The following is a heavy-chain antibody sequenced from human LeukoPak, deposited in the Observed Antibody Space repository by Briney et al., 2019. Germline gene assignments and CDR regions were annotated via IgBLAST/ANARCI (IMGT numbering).Heavy chain of an antibody. J-gene: IGHJ4*02. D-gene: IGHD3-22*01. Sequence: GESLKISCKGSGYSFTSYWISWVRQMPGKGLEWIGRIDPSDSYTDYSPSFQGHVTISADKSISTAYLQWSSLKASDTAMYYCARRGRNYYDSSGYLDYWGQGTLVTVSS. CDR1: GYSFTSYW. CDR2: IDPSDSYT. CDR3: ARRGRNYYDSSGYLDY. V-gene: IGHV5-10-1*01.